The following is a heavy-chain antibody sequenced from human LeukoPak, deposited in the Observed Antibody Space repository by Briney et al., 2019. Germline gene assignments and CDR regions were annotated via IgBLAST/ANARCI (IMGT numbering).Heavy chain of an antibody. CDR3: ATAPVYDSSGYYYLYYFDY. V-gene: IGHV1-24*01. CDR1: GYTLTELS. Sequence: HGASVKVSCKVSGYTLTELSMHWVRQAPGKGLEWMGGFDPEDGETIYAQKFQGRVTMTEDTSTDTAYMELSSLRSEDTAVYYCATAPVYDSSGYYYLYYFDYWGQGTLVIVSS. D-gene: IGHD3-22*01. J-gene: IGHJ4*02. CDR2: FDPEDGET.